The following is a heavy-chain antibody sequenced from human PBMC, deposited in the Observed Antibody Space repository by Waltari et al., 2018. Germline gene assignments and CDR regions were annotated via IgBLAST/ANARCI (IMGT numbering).Heavy chain of an antibody. CDR1: GYTFTNYA. V-gene: IGHV7-4-1*02. Sequence: QVQLVQSGSELKKPGASVKVSCKASGYTFTNYAINWLRQAPGQGLELMGGIKTNTGNPTYVQGFTGRFVFSLDTSVSTAYLQINSLKADDTAVYYCAREVVPAATIVVNWFDPWGQGTLVTVSS. J-gene: IGHJ5*02. CDR3: AREVVPAATIVVNWFDP. D-gene: IGHD2-2*01. CDR2: IKTNTGNP.